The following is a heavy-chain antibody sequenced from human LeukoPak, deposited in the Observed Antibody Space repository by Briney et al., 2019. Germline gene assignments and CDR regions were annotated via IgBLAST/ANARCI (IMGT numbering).Heavy chain of an antibody. Sequence: GGSLRLSCAASAFTFSRYWTTWVHQAPGKWLEWVANINEDGSEKYYLDSVRGRFTISRDNAKNSLYLQMDSLRAEDTAVYYCARLFVYGSGAEAFDYWGQGALVTVSS. D-gene: IGHD3-10*01. J-gene: IGHJ4*02. V-gene: IGHV3-7*01. CDR1: AFTFSRYW. CDR3: ARLFVYGSGAEAFDY. CDR2: INEDGSEK.